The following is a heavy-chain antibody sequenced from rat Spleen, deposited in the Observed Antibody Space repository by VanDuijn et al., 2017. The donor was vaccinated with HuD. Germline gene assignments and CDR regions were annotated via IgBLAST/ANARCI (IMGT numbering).Heavy chain of an antibody. Sequence: EVQLVESDGGLVQPGRSLKLSCAASGFTFSDYYMAWVRQAPTKGLEWVATISSDGRRNYYRDSVKGRFTISRDNAESTLYLQMDSLRYEATATYYCARRHYGYTDYFDYWGQGVMVTVSS. CDR1: GFTFSDYY. CDR3: ARRHYGYTDYFDY. D-gene: IGHD1-9*01. CDR2: ISSDGRRN. V-gene: IGHV5-29*01. J-gene: IGHJ2*01.